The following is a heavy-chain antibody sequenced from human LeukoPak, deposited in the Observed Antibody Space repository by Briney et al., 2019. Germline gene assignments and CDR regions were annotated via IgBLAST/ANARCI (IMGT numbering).Heavy chain of an antibody. V-gene: IGHV3-23*01. Sequence: KSGGSLRLSCAASGFTFSSYAMSWVRQAPGKGLEWVATIIVSGGSTSYAVSVKGRFTISRDNSKNTLFLQMNSLRTEDTALYYCAKGTRGSSSDFDSWGQGALVTVSS. CDR2: IIVSGGST. J-gene: IGHJ4*02. D-gene: IGHD1-26*01. CDR3: AKGTRGSSSDFDS. CDR1: GFTFSSYA.